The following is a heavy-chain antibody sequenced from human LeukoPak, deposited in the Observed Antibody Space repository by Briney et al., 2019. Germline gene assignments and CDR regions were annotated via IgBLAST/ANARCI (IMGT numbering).Heavy chain of an antibody. D-gene: IGHD3-3*01. CDR2: IIPIFGTA. Sequence: ASVKVSCKASGGTFSSYAISWVRQAPGQGLEWMGGIIPIFGTANYAQKFQGRVTITADESTSTAYMELSSLRSEDTAVYYCARDPGKRFLEWLSSYYYYYGMDVWGQGTTVTVSS. V-gene: IGHV1-69*13. J-gene: IGHJ6*02. CDR1: GGTFSSYA. CDR3: ARDPGKRFLEWLSSYYYYYGMDV.